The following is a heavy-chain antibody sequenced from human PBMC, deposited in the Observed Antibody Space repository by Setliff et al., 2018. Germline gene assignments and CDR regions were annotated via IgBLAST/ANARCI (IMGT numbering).Heavy chain of an antibody. CDR2: ISPYNGNT. J-gene: IGHJ4*02. Sequence: ASVKVSCKASGYTFSAYYIHWVRQAPGQGLEWMGWISPYNGNTNYAQQFQGRVTMTTDTSTTTAYMELTSLTSDDTALYYCVRGQGPRTVVAIPFDHWGQGTLVTVSS. D-gene: IGHD3-22*01. CDR1: GYTFSAYY. CDR3: VRGQGPRTVVAIPFDH. V-gene: IGHV1-18*04.